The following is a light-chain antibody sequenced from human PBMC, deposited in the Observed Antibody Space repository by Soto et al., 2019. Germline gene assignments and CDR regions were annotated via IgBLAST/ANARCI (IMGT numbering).Light chain of an antibody. CDR3: QQRSNWPPVYT. CDR2: DAS. Sequence: EIVLTQSPATLSLSPGERATLSCRASQSVSSYLAWYQQKPGQAPRLLIYDASNSATGIPARFSGSGSGTDFTLTIISLEPEDFGVYYCQQRSNWPPVYTFVQGSKLEI. V-gene: IGKV3-11*01. CDR1: QSVSSY. J-gene: IGKJ2*01.